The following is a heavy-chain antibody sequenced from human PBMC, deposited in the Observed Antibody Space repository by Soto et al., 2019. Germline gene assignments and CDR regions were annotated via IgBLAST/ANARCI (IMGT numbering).Heavy chain of an antibody. D-gene: IGHD2-2*01. J-gene: IGHJ2*01. CDR2: INSSSSYT. CDR1: GFTFSDYY. Sequence: GGSLRLSCAASGFTFSDYYMSWIRQAPGKGLEWVSYINSSSSYTNYADSVKGRFTISRDNAKNSLYLQMNSLRAEDTAVYYWARIVVAAGGRRYFDLWGRGTLVTVSS. V-gene: IGHV3-11*03. CDR3: ARIVVAAGGRRYFDL.